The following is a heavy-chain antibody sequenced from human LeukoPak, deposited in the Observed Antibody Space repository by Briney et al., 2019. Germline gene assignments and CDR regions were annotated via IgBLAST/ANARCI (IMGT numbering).Heavy chain of an antibody. J-gene: IGHJ4*02. D-gene: IGHD3-22*01. V-gene: IGHV4-31*11. CDR2: VYYSGSA. Sequence: KTSETLSLTCAVYGGSFSGYYWSWIRQHPGKGLEWIGYVYYSGSAYYNPSLKRRVTISIDTSKNQFSLKLSSVTAADTAVYYCARFDSSGYYYYFDCWGQGTPVTVSS. CDR1: GGSFSGYY. CDR3: ARFDSSGYYYYFDC.